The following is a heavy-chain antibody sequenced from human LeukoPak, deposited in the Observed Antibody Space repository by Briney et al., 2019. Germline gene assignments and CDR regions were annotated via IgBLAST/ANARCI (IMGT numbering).Heavy chain of an antibody. D-gene: IGHD3-22*01. Sequence: GGSLRLSCAASGFTFSNAWMSWVRQAPGKGLEWVGRIKSKTDGGTTDYAAPVKGRFTISRDDSKNTLYLQMNSLKTEDTAVHYCTPGHYYDSSGYYYVGTNYYGMDVWGQGTTVTVSS. J-gene: IGHJ6*02. V-gene: IGHV3-15*01. CDR3: TPGHYYDSSGYYYVGTNYYGMDV. CDR1: GFTFSNAW. CDR2: IKSKTDGGTT.